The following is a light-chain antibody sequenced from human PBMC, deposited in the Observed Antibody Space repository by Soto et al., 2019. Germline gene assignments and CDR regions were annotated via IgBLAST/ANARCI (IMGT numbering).Light chain of an antibody. CDR2: KAS. V-gene: IGKV1-5*03. CDR3: QQYNTYST. J-gene: IGKJ1*01. Sequence: DIQLTQSPSTLSASVGDRVTITCRASQGISSWLAWYQQKPGKAPKLLIYKASTLESRVPSRFSGSGSGTEFTLTISSLQPDDFATYDGQQYNTYSTFGQGTKVEIK. CDR1: QGISSW.